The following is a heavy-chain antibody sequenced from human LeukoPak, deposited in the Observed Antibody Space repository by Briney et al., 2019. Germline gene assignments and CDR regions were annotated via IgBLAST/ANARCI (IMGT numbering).Heavy chain of an antibody. CDR2: INSDGSST. V-gene: IGHV3-74*01. Sequence: GGSLRLSCAASGFTFSSYWMHWVRQAPGKGLAWVSRINSDGSSTSYADSVKGRFTISRDNAKNTLYLQMNSLRAEDTAVYYCARVRDSSGYYRDAFDIWGQGTMVTVSS. CDR1: GFTFSSYW. CDR3: ARVRDSSGYYRDAFDI. D-gene: IGHD3-22*01. J-gene: IGHJ3*02.